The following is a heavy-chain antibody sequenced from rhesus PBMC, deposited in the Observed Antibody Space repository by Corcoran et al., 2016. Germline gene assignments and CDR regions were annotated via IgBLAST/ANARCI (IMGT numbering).Heavy chain of an antibody. CDR2: IDPSDSDT. CDR1: GYSFTSYW. Sequence: EVQLVQSGAEVKRPGESLKISCKTSGYSFTSYWISWVRQMPGNRLEWMGAIDPSDSDTSYNPSFQGQVTISADKSISTAYLQWSRLKASDTATYYCAKDGNSKFGLVMVGLDSWGQGVVVTVSS. J-gene: IGHJ6*01. V-gene: IGHV5-20*01. CDR3: AKDGNSKFGLVMVGLDS. D-gene: IGHD3-3*01.